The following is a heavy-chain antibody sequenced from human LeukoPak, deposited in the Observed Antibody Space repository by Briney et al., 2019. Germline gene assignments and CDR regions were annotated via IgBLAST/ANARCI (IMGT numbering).Heavy chain of an antibody. D-gene: IGHD5-18*01. Sequence: GGSLRLSCAASGFTFSSYGMHWVRQAPGKGLEWVAFIRYDGSNKYYADSVKGRFTSSRDNSKNTLYLQMNSLRAEDTAVYYCAKDLFRGYSYGSGEYFDYWGQGTLVTVSS. CDR2: IRYDGSNK. CDR3: AKDLFRGYSYGSGEYFDY. CDR1: GFTFSSYG. J-gene: IGHJ4*02. V-gene: IGHV3-30*02.